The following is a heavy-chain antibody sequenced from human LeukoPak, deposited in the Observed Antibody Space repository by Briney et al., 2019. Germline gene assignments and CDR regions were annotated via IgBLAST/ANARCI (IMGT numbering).Heavy chain of an antibody. D-gene: IGHD1-26*01. J-gene: IGHJ5*02. CDR1: GYSISSGYY. CDR3: AKDWELGS. Sequence: SETLSLTCAVSGYSISSGYYWNWIRQPPGKGLEWIGNTYSSGSTNYNPSLKSRVTISLDTSKNQFSLRLSSVTAADTAVYYCAKDWELGSWGQGTLVTVSS. CDR2: TYSSGST. V-gene: IGHV4-61*01.